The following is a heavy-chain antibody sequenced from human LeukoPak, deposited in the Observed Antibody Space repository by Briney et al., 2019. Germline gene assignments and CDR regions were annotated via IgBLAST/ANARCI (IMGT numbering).Heavy chain of an antibody. CDR2: IDSDGSNT. V-gene: IGHV3-74*01. CDR3: AKTFGRGAQEDY. D-gene: IGHD3-10*01. Sequence: GGSLRLSCAASGFTFSDYWMHWVRQAPGKGLVWVSRIDSDGSNTIYADSVKGRFTISRDNVKNTLYLQMNSLRAEDTAVYYCAKTFGRGAQEDYWGQGTLVTVSS. J-gene: IGHJ4*02. CDR1: GFTFSDYW.